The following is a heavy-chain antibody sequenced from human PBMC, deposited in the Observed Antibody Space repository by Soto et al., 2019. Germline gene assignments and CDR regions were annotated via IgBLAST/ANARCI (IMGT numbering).Heavy chain of an antibody. V-gene: IGHV4-4*02. CDR3: ARVSGSYYYGMDV. CDR1: GGSISSSNW. D-gene: IGHD1-26*01. Sequence: QVQLQESGPGLVKPSGTLSLTCAVSGGSISSSNWWSWVRQPPGKGLEWIGEIYHSGSTNYNPSRKSGVTQSVEKSKNQFFLKPSSVTAADTAVYYCARVSGSYYYGMDVWGQGTTVTVSS. J-gene: IGHJ6*02. CDR2: IYHSGST.